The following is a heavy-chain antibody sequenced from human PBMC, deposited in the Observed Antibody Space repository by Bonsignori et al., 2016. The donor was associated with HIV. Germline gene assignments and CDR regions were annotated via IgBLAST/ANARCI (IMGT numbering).Heavy chain of an antibody. J-gene: IGHJ5*02. CDR3: ARAWGPGIVVVPAADGWFDP. CDR2: IIPILGIA. V-gene: IGHV1-69*10. D-gene: IGHD2-2*01. Sequence: WVRQAPGQGLEWMGGIIPILGIANYAQKFQGRVTITADESTSTAYMELSSLRSEDTAVYYCARAWGPGIVVVPAADGWFDPWGQGTLVTVSS.